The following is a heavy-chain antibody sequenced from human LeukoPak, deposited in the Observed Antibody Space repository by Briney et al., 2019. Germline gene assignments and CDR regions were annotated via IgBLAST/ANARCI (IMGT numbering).Heavy chain of an antibody. CDR3: TRLSRYGYRGYFVDY. D-gene: IGHD5-24*01. CDR1: GFTFSDHY. CDR2: IKNKANSYTT. Sequence: PGGSLRLSRAASGFTFSDHYMDWVRQAPGKGLEWVGRIKNKANSYTTLYAASVEGRFTISRDDSENSLYLQMSSLKTEDTAVYYCTRLSRYGYRGYFVDYWGQGTLVTVSS. J-gene: IGHJ4*02. V-gene: IGHV3-72*01.